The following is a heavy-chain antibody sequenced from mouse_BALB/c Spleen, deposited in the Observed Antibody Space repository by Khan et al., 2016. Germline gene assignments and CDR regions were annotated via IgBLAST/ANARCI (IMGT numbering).Heavy chain of an antibody. CDR1: GFNIKDTY. Sequence: VQLQQSGAELVKPGASVKLSCTASGFNIKDTYMHWVKQRPEQGLEWIGRIDPANGNTKYNPKFQGKATITADTSSNTAYLQLSSLTSEDTAAYYCAGGSFYEDCVDYCGRGATLAVFS. D-gene: IGHD1-1*01. J-gene: IGHJ2*01. V-gene: IGHV14-3*02. CDR3: AGGSFYEDCVDY. CDR2: IDPANGNT.